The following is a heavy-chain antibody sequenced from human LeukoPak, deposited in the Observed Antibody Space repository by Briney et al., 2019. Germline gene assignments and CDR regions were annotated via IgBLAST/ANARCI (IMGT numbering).Heavy chain of an antibody. CDR1: GYTLTELS. D-gene: IGHD3-3*01. V-gene: IGHV1-24*01. CDR3: ATGDFDGPGPFDY. J-gene: IGHJ4*02. Sequence: ASVKVSCKVSGYTLTELSMHWVRQAPGIGLEWMGGFDPEDGETIYAQKFQGRVTMTEDTSTDTAYMELSSLRSEDTAVYYCATGDFDGPGPFDYWGQGTLVTVSS. CDR2: FDPEDGET.